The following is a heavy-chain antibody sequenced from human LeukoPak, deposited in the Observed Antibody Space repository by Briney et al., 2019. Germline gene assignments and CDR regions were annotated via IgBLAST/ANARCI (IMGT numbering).Heavy chain of an antibody. CDR2: INHSGST. CDR1: GGSFSGYY. D-gene: IGHD2-2*02. Sequence: SETLSPTCAVYGGSFSGYYWSWIRQPPGKGLEWIGEINHSGSTNYNPSLKSRVTISVDTSKNQFSLKLSSVTAADTAVYYCARGRYCSSTSCYTNWFDPWGQGTLVTVSS. CDR3: ARGRYCSSTSCYTNWFDP. J-gene: IGHJ5*02. V-gene: IGHV4-34*01.